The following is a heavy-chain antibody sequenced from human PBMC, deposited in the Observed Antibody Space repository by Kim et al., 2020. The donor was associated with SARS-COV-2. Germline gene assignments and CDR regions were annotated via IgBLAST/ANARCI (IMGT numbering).Heavy chain of an antibody. CDR3: ARVAAYYYYYGMDV. V-gene: IGHV3-20*01. J-gene: IGHJ6*02. D-gene: IGHD6-19*01. Sequence: AESVKGRFTLSRSNAKSSLYLQMNSLRAEDTALYDCARVAAYYYYYGMDVWGQGTTVTVSS.